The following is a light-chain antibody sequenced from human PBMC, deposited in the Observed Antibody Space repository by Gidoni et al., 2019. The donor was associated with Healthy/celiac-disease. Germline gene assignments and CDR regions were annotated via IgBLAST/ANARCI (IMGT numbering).Light chain of an antibody. Sequence: QSVLTQPPSVSAAPGQKVTISCSGSSSNIWNNYVSRYQQLPGTAPKLLICEKNKRPSGIPDRFSGSKSGTSATLGITGLQTGDEADYYFGTWDSSLSDVVFGGGTKLTVL. CDR1: SSNIWNNY. V-gene: IGLV1-51*02. CDR2: EKN. CDR3: GTWDSSLSDVV. J-gene: IGLJ2*01.